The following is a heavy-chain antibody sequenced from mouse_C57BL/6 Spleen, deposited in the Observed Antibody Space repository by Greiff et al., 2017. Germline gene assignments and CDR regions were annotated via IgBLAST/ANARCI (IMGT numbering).Heavy chain of an antibody. CDR1: GYTFTDYY. CDR3: ARSAQASDMDY. Sequence: EVQLQQSGPELVKPGASVKISCKASGYTFTDYYMNWVKQSHGKSLEWIGDINPNNGGTSYNQKFKGKATLTVDKSSSTAYMELRSLTSEDSAVYYCARSAQASDMDYWGQGTSVTVSS. J-gene: IGHJ4*01. CDR2: INPNNGGT. V-gene: IGHV1-26*01. D-gene: IGHD3-2*02.